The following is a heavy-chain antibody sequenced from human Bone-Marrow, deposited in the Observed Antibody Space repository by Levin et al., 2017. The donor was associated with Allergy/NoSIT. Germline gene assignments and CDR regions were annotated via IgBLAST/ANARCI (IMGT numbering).Heavy chain of an antibody. CDR2: INWNGGST. D-gene: IGHD3-10*01. Sequence: LSLTCAASGFTFDDYVMSWVRQAPGKGLEWVSGINWNGGSTGYADSVKGRFSIFRDNAKNSLFLQMDRLRAEDTAFYYCARGMAGSGSYYNSHELDFWGQGTLVTVSS. J-gene: IGHJ4*02. CDR1: GFTFDDYV. CDR3: ARGMAGSGSYYNSHELDF. V-gene: IGHV3-20*04.